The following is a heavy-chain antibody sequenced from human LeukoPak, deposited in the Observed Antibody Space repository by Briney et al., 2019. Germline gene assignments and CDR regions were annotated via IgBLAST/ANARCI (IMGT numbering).Heavy chain of an antibody. Sequence: PSETLSLTCTVSRGSMTGYYWSWIRQPAGKGLEWIGRIYAIGRINYNPSLESRVTMSVDTSKNQFSLKLNSVTAADTAVYYCARDSSGSTSSLPGTNWFNPWGQGTLVTVSS. J-gene: IGHJ5*02. CDR1: RGSMTGYY. V-gene: IGHV4-4*07. CDR3: ARDSSGSTSSLPGTNWFNP. CDR2: IYAIGRI. D-gene: IGHD6-6*01.